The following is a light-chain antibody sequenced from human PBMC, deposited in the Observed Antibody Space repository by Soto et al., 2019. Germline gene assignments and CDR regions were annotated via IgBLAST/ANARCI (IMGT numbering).Light chain of an antibody. CDR1: QDISTY. V-gene: IGKV1-8*01. CDR3: QQYSNLRA. J-gene: IGKJ1*01. Sequence: AIRMTQSPSSLSASPGDRVTITCRASQDISTYLAWYQHKPGKVPNLLIYGASTLQSGVPSRFSGSGSGTDFTLTIRSLQSEDFATYFCQQYSNLRAFGQGTKVEVK. CDR2: GAS.